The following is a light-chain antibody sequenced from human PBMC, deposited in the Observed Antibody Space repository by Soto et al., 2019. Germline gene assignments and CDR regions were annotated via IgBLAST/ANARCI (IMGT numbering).Light chain of an antibody. CDR1: QSVSSN. V-gene: IGKV3-15*01. J-gene: IGKJ2*01. CDR3: QQYNKWPPVNT. CDR2: GAS. Sequence: EIVMTQSPATLSVSPGERATLSCRASQSVSSNLAWYQQKPGQAPRLLIYGASTRATGIPARFSGSGSGTEFTLTISSLQSEDFAVYYCQQYNKWPPVNTFGQGTKLEIK.